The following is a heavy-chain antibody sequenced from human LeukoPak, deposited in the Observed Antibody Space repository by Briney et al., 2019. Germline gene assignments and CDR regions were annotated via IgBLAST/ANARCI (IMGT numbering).Heavy chain of an antibody. J-gene: IGHJ4*02. CDR2: IYYSGST. V-gene: IGHV4-59*08. CDR3: ARHMYNDTWYDSGTFDY. Sequence: PSETLSLTCTVSGGSISSYYWSWIRQPPGKGLEWIGYIYYSGSTKYNPSLKSRVSISVDTSKNQFSLKLSSVTAADTAVYYCARHMYNDTWYDSGTFDYWGQGTLVTVSS. CDR1: GGSISSYY. D-gene: IGHD1-1*01.